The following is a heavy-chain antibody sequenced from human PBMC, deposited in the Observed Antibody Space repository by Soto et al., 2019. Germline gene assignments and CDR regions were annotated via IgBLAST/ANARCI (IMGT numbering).Heavy chain of an antibody. D-gene: IGHD6-13*01. CDR2: IWYDGSNK. V-gene: IGHV3-33*01. J-gene: IGHJ4*02. CDR1: GFTFSSYG. Sequence: QVQLVESGGGVVQPGRSLRLSCAASGFTFSSYGMHWVRQAPGKGLEWVAVIWYDGSNKYYADSVKGRFTISRDNSKNTLYLQMNSLRAEDTAVYYCASGSSSWQFDYWGQGTLVTVSS. CDR3: ASGSSSWQFDY.